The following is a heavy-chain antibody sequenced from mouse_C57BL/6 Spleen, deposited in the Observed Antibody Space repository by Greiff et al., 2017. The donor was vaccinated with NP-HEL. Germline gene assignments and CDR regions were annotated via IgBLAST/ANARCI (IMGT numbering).Heavy chain of an antibody. CDR1: GFSLTSYG. CDR2: IWSGGST. V-gene: IGHV2-2*01. Sequence: QVQLQQSGPGLVQPSQSLSITCTVSGFSLTSYGVHWVRQSPGKGLEWLGVIWSGGSTDYNAAFISRLSISKDNSKSQVFFKMNRLQADDTAIYYCARNPPIYYGNYDWFAYWGQGTLVTVSA. J-gene: IGHJ3*01. CDR3: ARNPPIYYGNYDWFAY. D-gene: IGHD2-1*01.